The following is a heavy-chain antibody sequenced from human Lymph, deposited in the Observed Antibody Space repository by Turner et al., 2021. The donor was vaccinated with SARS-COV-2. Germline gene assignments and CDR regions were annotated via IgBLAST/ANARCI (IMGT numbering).Heavy chain of an antibody. D-gene: IGHD3-3*01. CDR3: ARDYYDFWSGYNSYYYGMDV. CDR1: GFTFSSYS. V-gene: IGHV3-21*01. CDR2: ISSRSSYI. Sequence: EVQLVESGGGLVKPGGSLRLSCAASGFTFSSYSMNWVRQAPGKGLEWVSSISSRSSYIYNADSGKGRFTNSRENAKNSMYLQMNSLRAEETAVYYCARDYYDFWSGYNSYYYGMDVWGQGTTVTVSS. J-gene: IGHJ6*02.